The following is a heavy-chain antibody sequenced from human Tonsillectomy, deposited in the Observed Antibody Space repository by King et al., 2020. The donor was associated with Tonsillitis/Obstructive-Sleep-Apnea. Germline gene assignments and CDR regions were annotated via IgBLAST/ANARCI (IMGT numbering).Heavy chain of an antibody. Sequence: EVQLVESGGGLVQPGGSLRLSCAASGFTFNTYAMSWVRQAPGKGLEWVSTFTGSGGSTYYGDSVKGRFTISRDNSKNTLYLQMNSLRAEETAIYYCARGRQGDYWGGYKASFDYWGQGTRVTVSS. CDR1: GFTFNTYA. CDR2: FTGSGGST. D-gene: IGHD3-3*01. CDR3: ARGRQGDYWGGYKASFDY. J-gene: IGHJ4*02. V-gene: IGHV3-23*04.